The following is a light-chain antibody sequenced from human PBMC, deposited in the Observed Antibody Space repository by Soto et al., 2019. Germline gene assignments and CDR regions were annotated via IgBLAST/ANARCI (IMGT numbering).Light chain of an antibody. CDR1: QTISSTY. CDR3: HQYNTSPWT. V-gene: IGKV3-20*01. CDR2: AAS. J-gene: IGKJ1*01. Sequence: EIVLTQSPGTLSLSPGDRGTLSCRASQTISSTYLAWYQQKPGQAPRLLIYAASTRATGIPDRFSGSGSGTDFTLTISRLEPEDSAVYYCHQYNTSPWTFGQGTKVDIK.